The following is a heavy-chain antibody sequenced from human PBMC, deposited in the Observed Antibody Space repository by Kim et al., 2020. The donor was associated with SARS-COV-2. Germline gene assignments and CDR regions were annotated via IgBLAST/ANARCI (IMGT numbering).Heavy chain of an antibody. Sequence: TYSNPSLKSRVTISVDTSKNQFSLKLSSVTAADTAVYYCASTAVAGSIDYWGQGTLVTVSS. D-gene: IGHD6-19*01. CDR3: ASTAVAGSIDY. V-gene: IGHV4-39*01. J-gene: IGHJ4*02. CDR2: T.